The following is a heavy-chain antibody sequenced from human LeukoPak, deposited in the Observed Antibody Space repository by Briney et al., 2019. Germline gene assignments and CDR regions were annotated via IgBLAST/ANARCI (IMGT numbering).Heavy chain of an antibody. V-gene: IGHV3-53*01. CDR2: IYSGGST. CDR1: GFTVSSNY. D-gene: IGHD3-10*01. J-gene: IGHJ4*02. Sequence: GGSLRLSCAASGFTVSSNYMSWVRQAPGRGLEWVSVIYSGGSTYYADSVKGRFTISRDNSKNTLYLQMNSLRAEDTAVYYCARAPRLYMVRGVIIPGGFDYWGQGTLVTVSS. CDR3: ARAPRLYMVRGVIIPGGFDY.